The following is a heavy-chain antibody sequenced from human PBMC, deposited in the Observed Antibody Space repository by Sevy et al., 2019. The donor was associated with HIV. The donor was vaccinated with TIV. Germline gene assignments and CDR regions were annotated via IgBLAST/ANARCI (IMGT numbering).Heavy chain of an antibody. V-gene: IGHV3-72*01. CDR2: TRNKVNSYTT. D-gene: IGHD1-26*01. CDR1: GFSLSDHY. J-gene: IGHJ4*02. CDR3: IRPLVGATRGFEY. Sequence: GGSLRLSCAASGFSLSDHYMDWVRQAPGKGLEWIGRTRNKVNSYTTEYAASVKGRFTISRDDSNNSLYLEMNSLKTEDTAVYYCIRPLVGATRGFEYWGQGTLVTVSS.